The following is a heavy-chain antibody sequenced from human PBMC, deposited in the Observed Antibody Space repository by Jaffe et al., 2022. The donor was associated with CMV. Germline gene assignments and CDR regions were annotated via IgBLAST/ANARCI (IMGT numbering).Heavy chain of an antibody. D-gene: IGHD3-22*01. J-gene: IGHJ4*02. Sequence: QVQLQQWGAGLLKPSETLSLTCAVYGGSFSGYYWSWIRQPPGKGLEWIGEINHSGSTNYNPSLKSRVTISVDTSKNQFSLKLSSVTAADTAVYYCARDRVGSGFITRNYFDYWGQGTLVTVSS. V-gene: IGHV4-34*01. CDR2: INHSGST. CDR3: ARDRVGSGFITRNYFDY. CDR1: GGSFSGYY.